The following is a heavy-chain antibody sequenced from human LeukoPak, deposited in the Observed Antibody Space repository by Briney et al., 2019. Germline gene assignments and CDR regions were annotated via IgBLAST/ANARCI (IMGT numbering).Heavy chain of an antibody. J-gene: IGHJ4*02. D-gene: IGHD1-14*01. CDR3: ARENSGANIGELDY. CDR1: GFTFSTYD. Sequence: QPGGSLRLSCAASGFTFSTYDMHWVRHATGKGLEWVSAIDTAGDTYYPDSVKGRFTISRENARNSLYLQMNSLRAGDTAVYFCARENSGANIGELDYWGQGTLVTVSS. V-gene: IGHV3-13*04. CDR2: IDTAGDT.